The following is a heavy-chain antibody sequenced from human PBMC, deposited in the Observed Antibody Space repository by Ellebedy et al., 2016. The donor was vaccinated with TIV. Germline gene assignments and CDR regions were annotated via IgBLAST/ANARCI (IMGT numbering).Heavy chain of an antibody. CDR3: ARGHVVVTATN. V-gene: IGHV3-53*01. Sequence: GESLKISCAASGFTVSSSYMNWVRQAPGKGLEWVSVLYSGGSIYYADSVKGRFTISRDNSKNTLYLQMNALRAEDTAVYYCARGHVVVTATNWGQGTLVTVSS. CDR1: GFTVSSSY. D-gene: IGHD2-15*01. CDR2: LYSGGSI. J-gene: IGHJ4*02.